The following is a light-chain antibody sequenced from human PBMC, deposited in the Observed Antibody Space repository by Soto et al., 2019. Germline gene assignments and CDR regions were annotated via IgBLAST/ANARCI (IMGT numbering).Light chain of an antibody. J-gene: IGKJ1*01. CDR2: GAS. CDR1: QSVTNSF. Sequence: EIVLAQSPGTLSLSPGERATLSCRASQSVTNSFLAWYQQKPGQAPRLLIYGASRRDTGIPDRFTGSGSGTDFPLTISRLEPEDFGVYYCQQYVSSPWSFGQGTTVEI. V-gene: IGKV3-20*01. CDR3: QQYVSSPWS.